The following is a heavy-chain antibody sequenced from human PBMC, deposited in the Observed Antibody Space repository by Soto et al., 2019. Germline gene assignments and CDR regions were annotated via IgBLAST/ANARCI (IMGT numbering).Heavy chain of an antibody. CDR1: GFSFNTYG. J-gene: IGHJ4*02. CDR2: ISYDGSNQ. V-gene: IGHV3-30*18. CDR3: AKDIVKYTYGACDY. Sequence: GGSLRLSCAASGFSFNTYGMYWVRQAPGKGLEWVAAISYDGSNQYHAHSVKGRFTISRDNSKSTLYLQMNSLRVEDTAVYYCAKDIVKYTYGACDYWGQGALVTVSS. D-gene: IGHD5-18*01.